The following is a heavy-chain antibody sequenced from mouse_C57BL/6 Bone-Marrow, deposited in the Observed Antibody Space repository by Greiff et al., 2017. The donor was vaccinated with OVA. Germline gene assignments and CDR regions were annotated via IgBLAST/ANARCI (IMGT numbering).Heavy chain of an antibody. D-gene: IGHD2-2*01. CDR3: TTRWLPSMDY. V-gene: IGHV14-4*01. J-gene: IGHJ4*01. Sequence: EVQLQQSGAELVRPGASVKLSCTASGFNIKDDYMHWVKQRPEQGLEWIGWIDPENGDTEYASKFQGKATITADTSSNTAYLQLSSLTSEDTAVYYCTTRWLPSMDYWGQGTSVTVSS. CDR1: GFNIKDDY. CDR2: IDPENGDT.